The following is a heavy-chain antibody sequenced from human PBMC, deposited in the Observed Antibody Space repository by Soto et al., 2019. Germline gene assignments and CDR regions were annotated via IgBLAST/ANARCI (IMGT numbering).Heavy chain of an antibody. CDR1: GFTFSNYS. CDR2: ISSSSSYI. Sequence: GGSLRLSCAASGFTFSNYSMNWVRQAPGKGLEWVSSISSSSSYIYYEDSVKGRFTISRDNAKNSLYLQMNSLRAEDTAVYYCARDRAARHYDAFDIWGQGTMVTVS. V-gene: IGHV3-21*01. J-gene: IGHJ3*02. D-gene: IGHD6-6*01. CDR3: ARDRAARHYDAFDI.